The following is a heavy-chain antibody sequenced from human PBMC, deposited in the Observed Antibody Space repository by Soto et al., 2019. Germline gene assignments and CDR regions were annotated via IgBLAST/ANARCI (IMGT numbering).Heavy chain of an antibody. D-gene: IGHD3-3*01. J-gene: IGHJ6*02. CDR3: ARPGSHYDFWSGYSNYYYGMDV. CDR1: GGSISSSSYY. CDR2: IYYSGST. V-gene: IGHV4-39*01. Sequence: SETLSLTCTVSGGSISSSSYYWGWIRQPPGKGLEWIGSIYYSGSTYCNPSLKSRVTISVDTSKNQFSLKLSSVTAADTAVYYCARPGSHYDFWSGYSNYYYGMDVWGQGTTVTVSS.